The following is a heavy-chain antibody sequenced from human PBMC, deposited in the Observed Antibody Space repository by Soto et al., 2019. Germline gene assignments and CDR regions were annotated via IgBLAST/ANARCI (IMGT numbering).Heavy chain of an antibody. Sequence: PGGSLRLSCAASGFTFSDAWMSWVRQAPGRGLAWVGRIKTKTDGETTDYAAPVKGRFTISRDDSKNTLYLQMNSLKTEDTAVYYCTTASGSYYGEDYGGQGTLVTVSS. CDR2: IKTKTDGETT. CDR3: TTASGSYYGEDY. D-gene: IGHD1-26*01. V-gene: IGHV3-15*01. J-gene: IGHJ4*02. CDR1: GFTFSDAW.